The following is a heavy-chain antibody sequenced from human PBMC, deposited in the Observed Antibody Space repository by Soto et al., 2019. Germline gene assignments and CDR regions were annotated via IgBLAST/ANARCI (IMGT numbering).Heavy chain of an antibody. J-gene: IGHJ5*02. CDR3: ASSTIAFSAFDP. Sequence: SETLSLTCTVSGGSISSYYWSWIRQPPGKGLEWIGYIYYSGSTNYNPSLKSRVTISVDTSKNQFSLKLSSVTAADTAVYYCASSTIAFSAFDPWGQGTLVTVSS. V-gene: IGHV4-59*08. CDR2: IYYSGST. D-gene: IGHD3-3*02. CDR1: GGSISSYY.